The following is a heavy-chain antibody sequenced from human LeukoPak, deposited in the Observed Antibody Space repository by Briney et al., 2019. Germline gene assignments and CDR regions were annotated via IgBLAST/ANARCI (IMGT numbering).Heavy chain of an antibody. D-gene: IGHD3-16*01. Sequence: ASVKVSCKASGYSFTAYYMHWVRQAPGQGLEWMGWINPNSGGTNYAQKFQGRVTMTRDTSISTAYMELSRLRSDDTAVYYCARDVSSIEAGGHDYWGQGTLVTVSS. J-gene: IGHJ4*02. CDR3: ARDVSSIEAGGHDY. CDR1: GYSFTAYY. V-gene: IGHV1-2*02. CDR2: INPNSGGT.